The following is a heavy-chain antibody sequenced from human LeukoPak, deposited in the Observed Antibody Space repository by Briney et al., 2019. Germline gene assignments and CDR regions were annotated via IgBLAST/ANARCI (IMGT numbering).Heavy chain of an antibody. D-gene: IGHD3-10*01. V-gene: IGHV3-7*03. Sequence: GGSLRLSCAASGFTFSSYWMSWVRQAPGKGLEWVANIKQDGSEKYYVDSVKGRFTISRDNAKNSLYLQMNSLRAEDTAVYYCARGKGELLRYYYYGMDVWGQGTTVTVSS. CDR2: IKQDGSEK. CDR1: GFTFSSYW. CDR3: ARGKGELLRYYYYGMDV. J-gene: IGHJ6*02.